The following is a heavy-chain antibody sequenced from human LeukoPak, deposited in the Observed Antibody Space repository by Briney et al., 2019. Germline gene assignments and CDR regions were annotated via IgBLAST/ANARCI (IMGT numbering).Heavy chain of an antibody. V-gene: IGHV3-23*01. Sequence: GGSLRLSCAASGFTFSSYAMSWFRQAPGKGLDWVSLISGSGGSTYYADSVKGRFTISRDNSKNTLYLQMNSLRAEDTAVYYCAEVVGATTRGYFDYWGQGTLVTVSS. CDR1: GFTFSSYA. J-gene: IGHJ4*02. D-gene: IGHD1-26*01. CDR2: ISGSGGST. CDR3: AEVVGATTRGYFDY.